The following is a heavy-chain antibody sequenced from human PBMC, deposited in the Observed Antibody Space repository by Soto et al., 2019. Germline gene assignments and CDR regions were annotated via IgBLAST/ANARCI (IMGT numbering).Heavy chain of an antibody. CDR2: IYYSGST. J-gene: IGHJ4*02. V-gene: IGHV4-31*03. CDR1: GGSISSGGYY. D-gene: IGHD4-17*01. CDR3: ARGSHGDYYTLDY. Sequence: PSETLSLTCTVSGGSISSGGYYWSWIRQHPGKGLEWIGYIYYSGSTYYNPSLKSRVTISVDTSRSQFSLKLSSVTAADTAVYYCARGSHGDYYTLDYWGQGTLVTVSS.